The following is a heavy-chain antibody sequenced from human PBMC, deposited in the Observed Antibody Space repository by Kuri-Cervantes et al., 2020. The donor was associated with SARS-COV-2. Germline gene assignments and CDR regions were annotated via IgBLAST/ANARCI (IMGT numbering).Heavy chain of an antibody. J-gene: IGHJ4*02. V-gene: IGHV3-30-3*01. D-gene: IGHD6-19*01. CDR1: GFPFSSYA. CDR2: ISYDGSNK. Sequence: LSLTCSAPGFPFSSYAMHWVRQAPGKGLEWVAVISYDGSNKYSADPVKGRFTISRDNSKNTLYLQMNSLRAEDTAVYYCAKEEEEPWLEVGFDYWGQGTLVTVSS. CDR3: AKEEEEPWLEVGFDY.